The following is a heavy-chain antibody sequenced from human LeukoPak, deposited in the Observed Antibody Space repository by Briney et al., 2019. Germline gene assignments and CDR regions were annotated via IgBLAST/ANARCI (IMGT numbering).Heavy chain of an antibody. CDR1: GYIFTAFA. CDR2: INTNTGNP. J-gene: IGHJ5*02. CDR3: AREGWFDP. V-gene: IGHV7-4-1*02. Sequence: ASVKVSCKASGYIFTAFAINWVRQAPGQGLEWMGWINTNTGNPTYAQGFTGRFVFSLDTSVSTAYLQISSLKADDTAVYYCAREGWFDPWGQRTLVTVSS.